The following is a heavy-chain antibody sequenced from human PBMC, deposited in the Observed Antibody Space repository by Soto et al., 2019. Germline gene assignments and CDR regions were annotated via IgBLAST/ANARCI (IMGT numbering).Heavy chain of an antibody. CDR2: ISYDGSNK. V-gene: IGHV3-30*04. CDR1: GFTFSSYA. CDR3: ARDPAANYFDY. J-gene: IGHJ4*02. Sequence: GGSLRLSCAASGFTFSSYAMHWVRQAPGKGLEWVAVISYDGSNKYYADSVKGRFTISRDNSKNTLYLQMNSLRAEDTSVYYCARDPAANYFDYWGQGTLVTVSS.